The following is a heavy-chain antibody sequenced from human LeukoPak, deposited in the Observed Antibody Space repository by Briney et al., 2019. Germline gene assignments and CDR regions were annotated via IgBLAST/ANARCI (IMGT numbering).Heavy chain of an antibody. Sequence: PGGSLRLSCAASGFTFNSFGMHWVRQAPGKGLEWVAVISYDGSNKYFADSVKGRFTISRDNSKNTLYLKMNSLRAEDTAVYYCAKDRDSTLIRGAIYYWGQGSPVTVSS. CDR1: GFTFNSFG. J-gene: IGHJ4*02. CDR2: ISYDGSNK. D-gene: IGHD3-10*01. CDR3: AKDRDSTLIRGAIYY. V-gene: IGHV3-30*18.